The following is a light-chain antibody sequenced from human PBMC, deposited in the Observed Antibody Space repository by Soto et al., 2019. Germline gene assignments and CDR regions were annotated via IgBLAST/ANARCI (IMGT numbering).Light chain of an antibody. CDR3: QKYNRAAIN. CDR1: QGISNY. Sequence: DIQMTQSPSSLSASVGDRVTITCRASQGISNYLAWYQQKPGKVPKLLIYAASTLQSGVQSRFCGSGSGTDFTLTIRTLQPEGVETSHCQKYNRAAINFRQGTRLEIK. J-gene: IGKJ5*01. CDR2: AAS. V-gene: IGKV1-27*01.